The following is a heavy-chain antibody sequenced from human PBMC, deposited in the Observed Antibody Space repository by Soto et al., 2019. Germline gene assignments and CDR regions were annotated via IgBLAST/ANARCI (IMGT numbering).Heavy chain of an antibody. Sequence: QVPLVESGGGVVQPGRSLRLSCAASGFTFSSYAMHWVRQAPGKGLEWVAVISYDGSNKYYADSVKGRFTISRDNSKNTLYLQMNSLRAEDTAVYYCARGFPSHYAIDYWGQGTLVTVSS. CDR3: ARGFPSHYAIDY. J-gene: IGHJ4*02. D-gene: IGHD4-17*01. V-gene: IGHV3-30-3*01. CDR1: GFTFSSYA. CDR2: ISYDGSNK.